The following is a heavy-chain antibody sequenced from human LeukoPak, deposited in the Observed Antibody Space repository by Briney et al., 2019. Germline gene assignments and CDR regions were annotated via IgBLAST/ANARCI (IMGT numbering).Heavy chain of an antibody. CDR2: INSDGSSI. V-gene: IGHV3-74*01. CDR1: GFTFSIYA. J-gene: IGHJ4*02. Sequence: PGGSLRLSCAASGFTFSIYAMSWVRQAPGKGLVWVSRINSDGSSISYADSVKGRFTISRDNAKNTLYMQMNSLRAEDTAVYYCARAAAVAGTGGYYWGQGTLVTVSS. CDR3: ARAAAVAGTGGYY. D-gene: IGHD6-19*01.